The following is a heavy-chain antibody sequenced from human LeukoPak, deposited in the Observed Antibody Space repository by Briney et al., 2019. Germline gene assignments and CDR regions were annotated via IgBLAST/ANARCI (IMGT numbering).Heavy chain of an antibody. CDR1: GFTFSSYA. V-gene: IGHV3-23*01. CDR3: AKDHSNWYFDL. CDR2: ISGTGSGT. J-gene: IGHJ2*01. Sequence: GGSLRLSCAASGFTFSSYAMSWVRQAPGNGLEWVSAISGTGSGTYYADSVKGRFTISRDNSKNALYLQMNSLRAEDTALYYCAKDHSNWYFDLWGRGTLLTVSS.